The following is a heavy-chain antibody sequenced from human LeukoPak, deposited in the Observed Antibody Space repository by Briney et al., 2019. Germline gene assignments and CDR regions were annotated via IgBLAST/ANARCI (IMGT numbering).Heavy chain of an antibody. D-gene: IGHD3-3*01. Sequence: SETLSLTCAVYGGSFSGYYWSWIRQPPGKGLEWIGEINHSGSTNYNPSLKSRVTISVDTSKNQFSLKLSSVTAADTAVYYCARNRITIFGVVEDFDYWGQGTLDTVSS. CDR1: GGSFSGYY. V-gene: IGHV4-34*01. J-gene: IGHJ4*02. CDR3: ARNRITIFGVVEDFDY. CDR2: INHSGST.